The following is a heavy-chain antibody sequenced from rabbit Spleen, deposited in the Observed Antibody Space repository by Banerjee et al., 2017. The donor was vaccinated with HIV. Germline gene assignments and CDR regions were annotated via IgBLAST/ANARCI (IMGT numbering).Heavy chain of an antibody. V-gene: IGHV1S45*01. CDR2: IYAGSSGFT. CDR3: ARDTSSSFSSYGMDL. Sequence: QEQLVESGGGLVQPEGSLTLTCKASGVSFSGSSYMCWVRQAPGKGLEWIACIYAGSSGFTYFASWAKGRFTISKTSSTTVTLQMTSLTAADTATYFCARDTSSSFSSYGMDLWGPGTLVTVS. CDR1: GVSFSGSSY. J-gene: IGHJ6*01. D-gene: IGHD1-1*01.